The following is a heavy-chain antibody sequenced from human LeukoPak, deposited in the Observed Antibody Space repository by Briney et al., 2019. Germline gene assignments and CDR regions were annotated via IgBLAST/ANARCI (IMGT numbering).Heavy chain of an antibody. CDR1: GFTFSSYA. Sequence: GRSLRLSCAASGFTFSSYAMHWVRQAPGKGLEWVAVISYDGSNKYYADSVKGRFTISRDNSKNTLYLQMNSLRAEDTAVYYCAKDNTGYSYGLGYFDLWGRGTLVTVSS. D-gene: IGHD5-18*01. CDR3: AKDNTGYSYGLGYFDL. V-gene: IGHV3-30-3*01. CDR2: ISYDGSNK. J-gene: IGHJ2*01.